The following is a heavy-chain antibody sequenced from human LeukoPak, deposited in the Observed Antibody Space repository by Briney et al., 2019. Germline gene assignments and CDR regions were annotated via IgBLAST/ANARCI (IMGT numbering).Heavy chain of an antibody. CDR3: TAPGPGSSGYYYYGVDV. D-gene: IGHD6-13*01. CDR2: IRSKAHGGTT. J-gene: IGHJ6*04. CDR1: GFTFGDYA. V-gene: IGHV3-49*04. Sequence: GRSLRLSCTASGFTFGDYAMSWVRQAPGKGLEWVGFIRSKAHGGTTEYAASVKGRFTISRDDSKSIAYLQMNSLKTEDTAVYYCTAPGPGSSGYYYYGVDVWGKGTTVTVSS.